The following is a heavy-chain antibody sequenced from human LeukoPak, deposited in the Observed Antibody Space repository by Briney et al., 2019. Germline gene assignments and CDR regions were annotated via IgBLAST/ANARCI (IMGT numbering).Heavy chain of an antibody. J-gene: IGHJ4*02. D-gene: IGHD4-17*01. CDR3: TRDEYGKTGH. CDR1: GFTFNNYW. Sequence: GGSLRLSCAASGFTFNNYWMRWVRQAPGKGLEWVANIKQDGSEKYYVDSVKGRFTISRDNAKNSLYLQMNSLRAEDTAVYYCTRDEYGKTGHWGQGALVTVSS. CDR2: IKQDGSEK. V-gene: IGHV3-7*01.